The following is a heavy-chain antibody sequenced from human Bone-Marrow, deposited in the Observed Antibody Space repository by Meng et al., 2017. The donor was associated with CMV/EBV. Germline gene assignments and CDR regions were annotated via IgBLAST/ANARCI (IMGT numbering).Heavy chain of an antibody. Sequence: ASVKVSCKASGYTFTSYYMHWVRQAPGQGLEWMGIINPSGGSTSYAQKFQGRVTMTRDTSTSTVYMELSSLRSEDTAVYYCAILVAYCGGDCPLVEDYWGQGTLVTVSS. V-gene: IGHV1-46*01. CDR2: INPSGGST. CDR1: GYTFTSYY. D-gene: IGHD2-21*01. J-gene: IGHJ4*02. CDR3: AILVAYCGGDCPLVEDY.